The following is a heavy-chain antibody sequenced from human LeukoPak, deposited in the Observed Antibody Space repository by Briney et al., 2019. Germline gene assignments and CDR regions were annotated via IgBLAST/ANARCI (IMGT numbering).Heavy chain of an antibody. CDR2: IRSKAYGGTT. CDR3: TSDLVY. Sequence: PGGSLRLSCTASGFTFGDYAMSWLRQAPGKGLEWVGFIRSKAYGGTTEYAASVKGRFTSSRDDSKSIAYLQMNSLKTEDTAVYYCTSDLVYWGQGTLVTVSS. CDR1: GFTFGDYA. V-gene: IGHV3-49*03. J-gene: IGHJ4*02.